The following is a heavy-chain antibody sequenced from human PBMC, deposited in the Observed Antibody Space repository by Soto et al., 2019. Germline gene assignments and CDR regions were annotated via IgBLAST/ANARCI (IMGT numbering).Heavy chain of an antibody. V-gene: IGHV1-69*13. D-gene: IGHD6-6*01. Sequence: ASVKVSCKASGGTFSSYSISWVRQAPGQGLEWMGGIIPIFGTANYAQKFQGRVTITADESTSTAYMELSSLRSEDTAVYYCARVVSIAADYYYYGMDVWGQGTTVTVSS. CDR3: ARVVSIAADYYYYGMDV. CDR1: GGTFSSYS. J-gene: IGHJ6*02. CDR2: IIPIFGTA.